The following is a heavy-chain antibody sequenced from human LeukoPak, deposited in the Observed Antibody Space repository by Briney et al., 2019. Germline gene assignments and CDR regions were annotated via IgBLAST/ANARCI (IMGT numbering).Heavy chain of an antibody. V-gene: IGHV1-3*01. CDR2: INADNGNT. D-gene: IGHD2-2*01. J-gene: IGHJ6*04. CDR3: ARAIYCSSASCYYLPYYYGMDV. Sequence: WASVKVSCKASGYTFTNYAMHWVRQAPGQRLEWMGWINADNGNTKYLQKFQGKVTITRDTSASTAYMELSSLRSEDTAVYYCARAIYCSSASCYYLPYYYGMDVWGKGTTVTVSS. CDR1: GYTFTNYA.